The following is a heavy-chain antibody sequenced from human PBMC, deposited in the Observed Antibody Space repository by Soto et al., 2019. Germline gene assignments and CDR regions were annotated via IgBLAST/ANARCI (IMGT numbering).Heavy chain of an antibody. CDR3: ARGGASSKWFAP. J-gene: IGHJ5*02. CDR2: IGYSGAT. V-gene: IGHV4-31*03. CDR1: GGSITSGGSF. Sequence: QVHLQESGPGLVRPSQTLSLTCTVSGGSITSGGSFWSWIRQHPGKGPEWIAFIGYSGATSYNPSLASRVTFSADTYKSQFSLNLRSVTAADTAVYYCARGGASSKWFAPWGQGTLVTVSS. D-gene: IGHD2-15*01.